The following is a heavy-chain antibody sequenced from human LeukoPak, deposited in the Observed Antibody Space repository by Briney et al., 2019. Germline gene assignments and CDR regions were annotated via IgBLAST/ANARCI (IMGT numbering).Heavy chain of an antibody. CDR3: ARARYSSGWYSGYYYYMDV. D-gene: IGHD6-19*01. Sequence: GGSLRLSCAASGFTFTTFGMHWVRQATGKGLEWVSAIGTAGDTYYPGSVKGRFTISRENAKNSLYLQMNSLRAGDTAVYYCARARYSSGWYSGYYYYMDVWGKGTTVTISS. V-gene: IGHV3-13*01. J-gene: IGHJ6*03. CDR2: IGTAGDT. CDR1: GFTFTTFG.